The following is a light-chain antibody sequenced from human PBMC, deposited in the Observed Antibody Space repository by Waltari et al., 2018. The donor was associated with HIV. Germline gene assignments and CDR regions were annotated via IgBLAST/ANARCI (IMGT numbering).Light chain of an antibody. CDR3: SSYRRDSTQV. CDR1: SRDVGCFYF. V-gene: IGLV2-14*01. J-gene: IGLJ2*01. Sequence: QSALTPPASVSGSPGQSNTLSCTGSSRDVGCFYFVSWYQQYPGKAPKLVIFEVSKRPSGVSSRFSGSKSGNTASLTISGLQAEDEADYHCSSYRRDSTQVFGGGTKLTVL. CDR2: EVS.